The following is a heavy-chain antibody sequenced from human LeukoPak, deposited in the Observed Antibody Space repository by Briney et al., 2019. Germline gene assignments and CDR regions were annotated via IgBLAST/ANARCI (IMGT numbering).Heavy chain of an antibody. J-gene: IGHJ6*03. V-gene: IGHV3-7*01. Sequence: PGGSLRFSCAASGFTFSSYWMSWVRQAPGKGLEWVANIKQDGSEKYYVDSVKGRFTISRDNAKNSLYLQMNSLRAEDTAVYYCARDRGVGYSYGPGNMDVWGKGTTVTVSS. CDR2: IKQDGSEK. CDR1: GFTFSSYW. D-gene: IGHD5-18*01. CDR3: ARDRGVGYSYGPGNMDV.